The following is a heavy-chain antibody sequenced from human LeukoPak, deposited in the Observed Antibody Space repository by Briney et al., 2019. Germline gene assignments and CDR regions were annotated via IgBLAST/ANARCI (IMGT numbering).Heavy chain of an antibody. CDR2: ISSSSTYT. Sequence: PGGSLTLSCAVSGFIFSSYTMNWVRQAPGKGLEWVSSISSSSTYTYHADSLKGRFTISRDNAKNTLYLQMNGLRAEDTAVYYCARAGNGFYFDYWGQGTLVTGSS. V-gene: IGHV3-21*01. J-gene: IGHJ4*02. CDR3: ARAGNGFYFDY. D-gene: IGHD4-23*01. CDR1: GFIFSSYT.